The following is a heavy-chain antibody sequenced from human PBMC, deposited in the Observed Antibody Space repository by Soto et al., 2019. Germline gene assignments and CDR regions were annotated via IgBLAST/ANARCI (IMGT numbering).Heavy chain of an antibody. Sequence: ASVKVSCKASGCTFTSYGISWVRQAPGQGLEWMGWISAYNGNTNYAQKLQGRVTMTTDTSTSTAYMELRSLRSDDTAVYYCAQSAGYCSGGSCYWAGDYYYGMDVWGQGTTVTVSS. J-gene: IGHJ6*02. D-gene: IGHD2-15*01. CDR1: GCTFTSYG. V-gene: IGHV1-18*04. CDR2: ISAYNGNT. CDR3: AQSAGYCSGGSCYWAGDYYYGMDV.